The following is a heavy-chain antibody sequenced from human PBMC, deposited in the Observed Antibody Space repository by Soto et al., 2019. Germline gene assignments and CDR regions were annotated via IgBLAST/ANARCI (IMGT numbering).Heavy chain of an antibody. Sequence: QVQLVESGGGVVQPGGSLRLSCAVSGCTFSSYGMHWVRQAPGKGLDWVAVIRYDGSDKYYGDSVKGRFTISRDDSKNMLYLQMNSLRVDDTAVYYCARESLAATDYWGQGTLVTVSS. CDR3: ARESLAATDY. V-gene: IGHV3-33*01. D-gene: IGHD6-6*01. J-gene: IGHJ4*02. CDR2: IRYDGSDK. CDR1: GCTFSSYG.